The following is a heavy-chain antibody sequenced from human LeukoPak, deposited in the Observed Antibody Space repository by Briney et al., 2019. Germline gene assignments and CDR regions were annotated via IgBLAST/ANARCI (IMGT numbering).Heavy chain of an antibody. D-gene: IGHD1-7*01. J-gene: IGHJ5*02. CDR3: ARGLYLELRSSWFDP. CDR2: INPNSGGT. Sequence: ASVKVSCKASGYTFTGYYMHWVRQAPGQGLEWMGRINPNSGGTNYAQKFQGRVTMTRDTSISTAYMELSRLRSDDTAVYSCARGLYLELRSSWFDPWGQGTLVTVSS. CDR1: GYTFTGYY. V-gene: IGHV1-2*06.